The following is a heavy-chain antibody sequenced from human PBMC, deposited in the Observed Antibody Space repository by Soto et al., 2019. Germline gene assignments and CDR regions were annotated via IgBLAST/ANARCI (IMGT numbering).Heavy chain of an antibody. CDR3: ARYSSSWYYFDY. CDR2: IYYSGST. CDR1: GGSISSSSYY. J-gene: IGHJ4*02. V-gene: IGHV4-39*01. Sequence: ASETLSLTCTVSGGSISSSSYYWGWIRQPPGKGLEWIGSIYYSGSTYYNPSLKSRVTISVDTSKNQFSLKLSSVTAADTAVYYCARYSSSWYYFDYWGQGTLVTVST. D-gene: IGHD6-13*01.